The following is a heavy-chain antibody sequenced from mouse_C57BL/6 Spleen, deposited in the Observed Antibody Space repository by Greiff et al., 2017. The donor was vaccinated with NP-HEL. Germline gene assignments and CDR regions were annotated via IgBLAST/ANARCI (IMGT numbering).Heavy chain of an antibody. D-gene: IGHD3-2*02. V-gene: IGHV1-26*01. CDR3: ARSETAQAPLAMDY. Sequence: EVQLQQSGPELVKPGASVKISCKASGYTFTDYYMNWVKQSHGKSLEWIGDINPNNGGTSYNQKFKGKATLTVDKSSSTAYMELRSLTSADSAVYYCARSETAQAPLAMDYWGQGTSVTVSS. CDR1: GYTFTDYY. J-gene: IGHJ4*01. CDR2: INPNNGGT.